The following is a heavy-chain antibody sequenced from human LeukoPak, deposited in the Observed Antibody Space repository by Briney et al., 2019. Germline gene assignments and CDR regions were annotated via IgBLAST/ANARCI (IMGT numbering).Heavy chain of an antibody. J-gene: IGHJ3*01. D-gene: IGHD2-21*02. Sequence: GGSLRLPCAASEFTFGSYWMTWVRQAPGKGLEWVANINRDGSKNHFVDSVKGRFTISRDNAKNFLYLQMNSLRAEDTAVYFCTRDSSPYCGDDCYFDAFDLWGQGRMVTVSS. CDR2: INRDGSKN. CDR3: TRDSSPYCGDDCYFDAFDL. CDR1: EFTFGSYW. V-gene: IGHV3-7*03.